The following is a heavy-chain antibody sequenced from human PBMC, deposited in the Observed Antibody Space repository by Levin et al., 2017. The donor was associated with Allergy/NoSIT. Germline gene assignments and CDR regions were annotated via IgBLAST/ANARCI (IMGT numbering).Heavy chain of an antibody. Sequence: SQTLSLTCTVSGGSISSSSYYWGWIRQPPGKGLEWIGSVFYSASTYYNPSLRGRVTISVDTSKNQFSLKPTSVTAADAALYYCAMTPRAVTTAIYYHYMDVWGKGTTVTVSS. J-gene: IGHJ6*03. CDR3: AMTPRAVTTAIYYHYMDV. D-gene: IGHD4-11*01. V-gene: IGHV4-39*01. CDR1: GGSISSSSYY. CDR2: VFYSAST.